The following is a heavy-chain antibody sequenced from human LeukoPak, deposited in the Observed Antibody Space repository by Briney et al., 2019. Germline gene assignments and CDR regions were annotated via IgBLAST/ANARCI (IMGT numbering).Heavy chain of an antibody. CDR1: GGSISSSSYY. V-gene: IGHV4-39*01. CDR2: IYYSGST. D-gene: IGHD2-21*01. CDR3: ARHGFRSFTQPFDY. J-gene: IGHJ4*02. Sequence: PSETLSLTCTVSGGSISSSSYYWGWIRQPPGKGLEWIGSIYYSGSTYYNPSLKSRVTISLDTSKNQFSLKLTSVTAADTAVYYCARHGFRSFTQPFDYWGQGTLVTVSS.